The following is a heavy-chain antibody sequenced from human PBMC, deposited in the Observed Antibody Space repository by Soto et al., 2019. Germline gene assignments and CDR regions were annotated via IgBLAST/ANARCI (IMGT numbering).Heavy chain of an antibody. D-gene: IGHD3-10*01. CDR3: ARDLRYGSGSYSFDI. CDR1: GGSISSYY. Sequence: QVQLQESGPGLVKPSETLSLTCTVPGGSISSYYWSWIRQPPGKGLEWIGYIYYSGSTNYNPSLKSRVTISVDTSKNQFSLKLSSVTAADTAVYYCARDLRYGSGSYSFDIWGQGTMVTVSS. CDR2: IYYSGST. J-gene: IGHJ3*02. V-gene: IGHV4-59*01.